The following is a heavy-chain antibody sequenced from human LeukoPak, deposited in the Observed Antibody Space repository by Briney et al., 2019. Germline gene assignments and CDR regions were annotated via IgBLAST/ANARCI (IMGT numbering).Heavy chain of an antibody. D-gene: IGHD4-23*01. CDR2: IYYSGST. V-gene: IGHV4-31*03. J-gene: IGHJ2*01. CDR3: ARMMVTPGGPYWYFDL. CDR1: GGSLSRGGYY. Sequence: PSETLSLTCTVSGGSLSRGGYYWSWIRQHPGKGLEWIGYIYYSGSTYYNPSLKSRVPISVDTSKNQFSLKLSSVTAADTAVYYCARMMVTPGGPYWYFDLWGRGTLVTVSS.